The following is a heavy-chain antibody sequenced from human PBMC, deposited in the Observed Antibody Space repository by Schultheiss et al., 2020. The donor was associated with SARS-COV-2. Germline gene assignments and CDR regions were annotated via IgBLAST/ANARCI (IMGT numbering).Heavy chain of an antibody. D-gene: IGHD2-21*02. V-gene: IGHV3-33*08. J-gene: IGHJ6*02. CDR2: IWYDGSNK. Sequence: GGSLRLSCAASGFTFSSYGMHWVRQAPGKGLEWVAVIWYDGSNKYYADSVKGRFTISRDNSKNTLYLQMNSLRAEDTAVYYCASDVTNYYYYGMDVWGQGTTVTVSS. CDR3: ASDVTNYYYYGMDV. CDR1: GFTFSSYG.